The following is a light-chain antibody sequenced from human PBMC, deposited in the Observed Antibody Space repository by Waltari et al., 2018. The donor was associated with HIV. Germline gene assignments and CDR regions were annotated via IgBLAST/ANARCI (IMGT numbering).Light chain of an antibody. CDR3: CSYAGSSTL. CDR2: EVS. CDR1: SSDFGSYNF. V-gene: IGLV2-23*02. Sequence: QSALTQPAPVSGSPGQSITISCSGTSSDFGSYNFFSWYQQHPGKAPKLMIYEVSKRPSGVSNRFSGSKSGNTASLTISGLQAEDEADYYCCSYAGSSTLFGGGTKLTVL. J-gene: IGLJ2*01.